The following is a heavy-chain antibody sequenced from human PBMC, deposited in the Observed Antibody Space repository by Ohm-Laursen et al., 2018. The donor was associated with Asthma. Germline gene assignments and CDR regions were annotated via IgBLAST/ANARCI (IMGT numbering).Heavy chain of an antibody. Sequence: SLRLSCAASGFTLSSSYMVWVRQVPGKGLECISYITPSSSPIHYSDSVKGRFTISRENAKNSLYLQMNSLRAEDTAVYYCARVVPGVAIDYWGQGTLVTVSS. CDR1: GFTLSSSY. V-gene: IGHV3-48*01. J-gene: IGHJ4*02. CDR3: ARVVPGVAIDY. CDR2: ITPSSSPI. D-gene: IGHD3-10*02.